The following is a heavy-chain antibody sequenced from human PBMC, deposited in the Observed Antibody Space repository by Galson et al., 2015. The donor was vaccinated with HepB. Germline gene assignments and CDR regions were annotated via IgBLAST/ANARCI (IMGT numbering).Heavy chain of an antibody. CDR2: INAGNGNT. Sequence: SVKVSCKASGYTFTSYAMHWVRQAPGQRLEWMGWINAGNGNTKYSQKFQGRVTITRDTSASTAYMELSSLRSEDTAVYYCARVDTLRSYYDYVWGPLRPWGQGTLVTVSS. CDR1: GYTFTSYA. D-gene: IGHD3-16*01. CDR3: ARVDTLRSYYDYVWGPLRP. V-gene: IGHV1-3*01. J-gene: IGHJ4*02.